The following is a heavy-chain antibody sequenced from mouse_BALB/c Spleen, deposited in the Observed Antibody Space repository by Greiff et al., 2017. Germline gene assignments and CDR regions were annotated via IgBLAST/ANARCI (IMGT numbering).Heavy chain of an antibody. CDR1: GFSLTSYG. J-gene: IGHJ4*01. CDR2: IWAGGST. D-gene: IGHD4-1*01. V-gene: IGHV2-9*02. Sequence: VMLVESGPGLVAPSQSLSITRTVSGFSLTSYGVHWVRQPPGKGLEWLGVIWAGGSTNYNSALMSRLSISKDNSKSQVFLKMNSLQTDDTAMYYCARERTGTGAMDYWGQGTSVTVSS. CDR3: ARERTGTGAMDY.